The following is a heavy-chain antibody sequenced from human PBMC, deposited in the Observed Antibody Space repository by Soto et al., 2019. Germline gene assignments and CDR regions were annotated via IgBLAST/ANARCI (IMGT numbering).Heavy chain of an antibody. V-gene: IGHV4-39*01. CDR1: GGSISSSSYY. Sequence: SETLSLTCTVSGGSISSSSYYWGWIRQPPGKGLEWIGSIYYSGSTYYNPSLKSRVTISVDTSKNQFSLKLSSVTAADTAVYYCARQGLLWFAESLGWFDPWGQETLVTVSS. J-gene: IGHJ5*02. D-gene: IGHD3-10*01. CDR3: ARQGLLWFAESLGWFDP. CDR2: IYYSGST.